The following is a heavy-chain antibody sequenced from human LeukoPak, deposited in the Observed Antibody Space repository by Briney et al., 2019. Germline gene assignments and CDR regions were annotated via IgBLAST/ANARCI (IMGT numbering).Heavy chain of an antibody. J-gene: IGHJ6*02. D-gene: IGHD3-3*01. V-gene: IGHV1-69*04. CDR2: IIPILGIA. CDR1: GGTFSSYA. Sequence: ASVKVSCKASGGTFSSYAISWVRQAPGQGLEWMGRIIPILGIANYAQKFQGRVTITADKSTSTAYMELSSLRSEDTAVYYCARATDYDFWSGYYDYYYGMDVWGQGTTVTVSS. CDR3: ARATDYDFWSGYYDYYYGMDV.